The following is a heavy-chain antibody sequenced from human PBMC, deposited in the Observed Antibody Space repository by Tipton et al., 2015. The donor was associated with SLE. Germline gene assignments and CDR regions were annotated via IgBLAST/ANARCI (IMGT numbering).Heavy chain of an antibody. J-gene: IGHJ1*01. Sequence: TLSLTCTVSGGSISSSSYYWGWIRQPPGKGLEWIGYIYYSGSTNYNPSLKSRVTISVDTSKNQFSLKLSSVTAADTAVYYCAIGIAAAEYFQHWGQGTLVTVSS. CDR3: AIGIAAAEYFQH. CDR1: GGSISSSSYY. CDR2: IYYSGST. D-gene: IGHD6-13*01. V-gene: IGHV4-61*05.